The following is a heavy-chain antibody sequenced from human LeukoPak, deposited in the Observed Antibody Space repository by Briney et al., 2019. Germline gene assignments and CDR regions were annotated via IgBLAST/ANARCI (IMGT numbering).Heavy chain of an antibody. CDR3: ARDYYAYYYYYMDV. CDR1: GGSFSGFY. V-gene: IGHV4-4*07. CDR2: IYSSGST. D-gene: IGHD1-26*01. Sequence: SETLSLTCAVYGGSFSGFYWTWIRQPAGKGLEWIGHIYSSGSTNYNPALKSRVTMSVDTSKNQFSLKLSSVTAADTAVYYCARDYYAYYYYYMDVWGKGTTVTVSS. J-gene: IGHJ6*03.